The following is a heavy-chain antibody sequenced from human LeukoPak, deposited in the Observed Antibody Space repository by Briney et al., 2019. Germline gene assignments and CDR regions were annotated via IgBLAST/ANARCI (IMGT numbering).Heavy chain of an antibody. D-gene: IGHD6-6*01. Sequence: ASVKVSCKASGYTFTGYYMHWVRQAPGQGLEWMGWINPNSGGTNYAQKFQGRVTMTRDTSISTAYMELSRLRSDDTAVYYCAREIAARHFGFDPWGQGTLVTVSS. J-gene: IGHJ5*02. CDR1: GYTFTGYY. V-gene: IGHV1-2*02. CDR2: INPNSGGT. CDR3: AREIAARHFGFDP.